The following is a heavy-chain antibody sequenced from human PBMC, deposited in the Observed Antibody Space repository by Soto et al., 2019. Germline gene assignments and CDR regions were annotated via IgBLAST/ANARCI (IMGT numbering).Heavy chain of an antibody. D-gene: IGHD2-15*01. V-gene: IGHV4-34*01. CDR2: INHSGST. Sequence: QVQLQQWGAGLLKPSETLSLTCAVYGGSFSGYYWSWIRQPPGKGLEWIGEINHSGSTNYNPSLKSRVTISVDTSKHQFSLKLSSVTAADTAVYYCARRTVVVVAAIHIDYWGQGTLVTVSS. CDR1: GGSFSGYY. J-gene: IGHJ4*02. CDR3: ARRTVVVVAAIHIDY.